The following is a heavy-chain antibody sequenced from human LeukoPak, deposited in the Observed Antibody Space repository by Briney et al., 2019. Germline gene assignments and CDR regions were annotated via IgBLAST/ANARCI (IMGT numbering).Heavy chain of an antibody. Sequence: SAKVSCKASGGTFSSYAISWVRQAPGQGLEWMGRIIPILGIANYAQKFQGRVTITADKSTSTAYMELSSLRSEDTAVYYCARDDILTLDYYYYGMDVWGQGTTVTVSS. J-gene: IGHJ6*02. CDR3: ARDDILTLDYYYYGMDV. V-gene: IGHV1-69*04. CDR1: GGTFSSYA. D-gene: IGHD3-9*01. CDR2: IIPILGIA.